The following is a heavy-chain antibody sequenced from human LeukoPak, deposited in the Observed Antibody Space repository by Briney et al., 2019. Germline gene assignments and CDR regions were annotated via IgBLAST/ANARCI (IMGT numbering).Heavy chain of an antibody. CDR2: INTYNADT. D-gene: IGHD3-22*01. CDR3: ARYHSISGHYYFDF. Sequence: ASVKVSCKASGYTFTSYAISWVRQAPGQGLEWLGWINTYNADTKYPQKLQGRVTLTTDTSTTTAYMELWSLRSDDTAVYYCARYHSISGHYYFDFWGQGTLVTVSS. CDR1: GYTFTSYA. J-gene: IGHJ4*02. V-gene: IGHV1-18*01.